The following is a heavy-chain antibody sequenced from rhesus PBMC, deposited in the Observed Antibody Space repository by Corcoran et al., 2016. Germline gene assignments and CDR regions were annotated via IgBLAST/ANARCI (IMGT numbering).Heavy chain of an antibody. Sequence: QVQLQESGPGLVKPSETLSLTCAVSGGSISDDYYWRWIRQPPGKGLEWIGYIYGSGGGTNYNPSLKNRVTISIDTSKNQFSLKLSSVTAADTAVYYCARDHYEDDYGYYYTLDYWGQGVLVTVSS. J-gene: IGHJ4*01. D-gene: IGHD3-9*01. CDR3: ARDHYEDDYGYYYTLDY. V-gene: IGHV4-106*01. CDR2: IYGSGGGT. CDR1: GGSISDDYY.